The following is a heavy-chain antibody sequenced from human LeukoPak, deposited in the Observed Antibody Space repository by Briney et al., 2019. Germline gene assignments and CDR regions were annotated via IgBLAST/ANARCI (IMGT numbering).Heavy chain of an antibody. Sequence: PGGSLRLSCAASGFTFSTYWMSWVRQAPGKGLEWVANIKQDGSEKYYVDSVKGRFTISRDNAKNSLYLQMNSLRAEDTAVYYCTRDFGWQQFDYWGQGTLVTVSS. CDR3: TRDFGWQQFDY. V-gene: IGHV3-7*01. J-gene: IGHJ4*02. D-gene: IGHD5-24*01. CDR2: IKQDGSEK. CDR1: GFTFSTYW.